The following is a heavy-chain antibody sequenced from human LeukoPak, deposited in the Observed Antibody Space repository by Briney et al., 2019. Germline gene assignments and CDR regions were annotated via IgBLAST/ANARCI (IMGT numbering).Heavy chain of an antibody. CDR3: ARDPRGGYSGYEVDY. Sequence: ASVKGSCKASGYTFTGYYMHWVRQAPGQGLELMGRINPNSGGTNYAQKFQGRVTMTRDTSISTAYMELSRLRSDDTAVYYCARDPRGGYSGYEVDYWGQGTLVTVSS. V-gene: IGHV1-2*06. CDR2: INPNSGGT. CDR1: GYTFTGYY. D-gene: IGHD5-12*01. J-gene: IGHJ4*02.